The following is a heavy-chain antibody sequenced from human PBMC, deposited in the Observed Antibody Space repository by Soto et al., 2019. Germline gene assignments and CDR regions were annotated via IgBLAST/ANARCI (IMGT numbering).Heavy chain of an antibody. CDR2: IIPIFGTA. D-gene: IGHD4-17*01. CDR1: GGTFSSYA. CDR3: ASPPTTGNYYSYGMDV. Sequence: QVQXVXSXXEVKKPGSSVKVSCKASGGTFSSYAISWVRQAPGQGLEWMGGIIPIFGTADYAQKFQGRVTITAAESTSTAYMELSSLRSEDTAVYYCASPPTTGNYYSYGMDVWGQGTTVTVSS. V-gene: IGHV1-69*12. J-gene: IGHJ6*02.